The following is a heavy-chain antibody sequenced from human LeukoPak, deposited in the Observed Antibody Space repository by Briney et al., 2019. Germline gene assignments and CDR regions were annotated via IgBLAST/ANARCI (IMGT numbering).Heavy chain of an antibody. CDR1: GFTFSGSA. D-gene: IGHD5-12*01. CDR3: ARVTRGGYDGYFDY. Sequence: GGSLKLSCAASGFTFSGSAMHWVRQAPGKGLEWVSFISTSSSYIYYADSLKGRFTISRDNAKKSLYLQINSLRAEDAAVYYCARVTRGGYDGYFDYWGQGTLVTVSS. CDR2: ISTSSSYI. V-gene: IGHV3-21*01. J-gene: IGHJ4*02.